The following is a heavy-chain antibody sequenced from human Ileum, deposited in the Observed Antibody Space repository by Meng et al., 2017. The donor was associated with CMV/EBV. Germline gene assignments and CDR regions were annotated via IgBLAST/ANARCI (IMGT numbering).Heavy chain of an antibody. CDR3: ARDEYRFGP. CDR2: INQDGSEK. Sequence: EVRLVHAGGELVQPEGSLRLSCAAAGFSVRSYWIHWVGQAPGTGLEGVANINQDGSEKYYVDSVKGRFTIARDDQKKSLDLQMNSLRVEDTAIYYCARDEYRFGPWGQGILVTVSS. D-gene: IGHD6-6*01. V-gene: IGHV3-7*04. J-gene: IGHJ5*02. CDR1: GFSVRSYW.